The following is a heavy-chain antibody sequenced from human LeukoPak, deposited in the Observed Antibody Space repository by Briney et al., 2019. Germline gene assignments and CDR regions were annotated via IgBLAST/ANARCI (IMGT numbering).Heavy chain of an antibody. D-gene: IGHD3-22*01. CDR2: ISYDGSNK. J-gene: IGHJ4*02. CDR1: GFTLSSYG. CDR3: AKEGFPLYYYDSSGYSREYYFDY. V-gene: IGHV3-30*18. Sequence: GGSLRLSCAASGFTLSSYGMHLVRQAPGKGLEWVAVISYDGSNKYYADSVKGRFTISRDNSKNTLYLQMNSLRAEDTAVYYCAKEGFPLYYYDSSGYSREYYFDYWGQGTLVTVSS.